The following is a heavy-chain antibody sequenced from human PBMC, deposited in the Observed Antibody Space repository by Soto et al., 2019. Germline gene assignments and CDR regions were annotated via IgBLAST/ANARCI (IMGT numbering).Heavy chain of an antibody. J-gene: IGHJ6*01. D-gene: IGHD6-13*01. V-gene: IGHV3-7*01. CDR3: ARLGQQG. CDR2: IKHDGSEK. Sequence: PGGSLRLSCAASGFTFSDSWMDWVRQAPGKGPEWVANIKHDGSEKNYVVSVKGRVTISRDNAKNSLYLQMNSLRAEDTAVYYCARLGQQGWGQGARVTVSS. CDR1: GFTFSDSW.